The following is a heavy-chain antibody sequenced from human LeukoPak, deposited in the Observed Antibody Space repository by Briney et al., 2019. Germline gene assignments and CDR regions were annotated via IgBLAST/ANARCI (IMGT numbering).Heavy chain of an antibody. D-gene: IGHD3-10*01. CDR1: GYTFTSYY. CDR2: INPSGGST. V-gene: IGHV1-46*01. Sequence: ASVKVSCKASGYTFTSYYMHWVRQAPGQGLEWMGIINPSGGSTSYAQKFQGSVTMTRDTSTSTVYMELRSLRSQDTAVYYCARTYYYGSGSDYWGQGTLVTVSS. J-gene: IGHJ4*02. CDR3: ARTYYYGSGSDY.